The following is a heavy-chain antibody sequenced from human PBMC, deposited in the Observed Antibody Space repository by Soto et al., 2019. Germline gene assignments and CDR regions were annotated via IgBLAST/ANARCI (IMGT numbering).Heavy chain of an antibody. CDR2: ISYDGSNK. CDR3: TRDISSVYFDY. V-gene: IGHV3-30*03. CDR1: GFTFSSYG. D-gene: IGHD1-20*01. J-gene: IGHJ4*02. Sequence: GGSLRLSCAASGFTFSSYGMHWVRQAPGKGLEWVAVISYDGSNKYYADSVKGRFTISRDTSKNTLYLQMNSLRAEDTAMYYCTRDISSVYFDYWGQGTLVTVSS.